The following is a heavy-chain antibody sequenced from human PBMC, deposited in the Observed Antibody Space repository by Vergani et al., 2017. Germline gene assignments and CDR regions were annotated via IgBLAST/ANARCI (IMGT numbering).Heavy chain of an antibody. D-gene: IGHD3-22*01. CDR3: ASSYYYDSSGRVNWFDP. CDR1: GGTFSSYA. V-gene: IGHV1-69*01. CDR2: IIPIFGTV. Sequence: QVQLVQSGAEVKKPGSSVKVSCKASGGTFSSYAISWVRQAPGQGLEWMGGIIPIFGTVNYAQKFQGRVTITADESTSTAYMELSSLRSEDTAVYYCASSYYYDSSGRVNWFDPWGQGTLVTVSS. J-gene: IGHJ5*02.